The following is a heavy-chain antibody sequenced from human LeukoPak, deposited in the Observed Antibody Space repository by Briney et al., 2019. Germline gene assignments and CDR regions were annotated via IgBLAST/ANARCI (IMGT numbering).Heavy chain of an antibody. J-gene: IGHJ4*02. CDR2: IKSDGSDT. V-gene: IGHV3-74*01. D-gene: IGHD3-22*01. Sequence: GGSLRLSCAASGFAFNTYWMHWVRQAPGKGLVWVSRIKSDGSDTTYTDSVKGRFTISRDNAKNTLYLQMNSVSAEDTAMYFCARDRGYTFDYWGQGTLVTVSS. CDR1: GFAFNTYW. CDR3: ARDRGYTFDY.